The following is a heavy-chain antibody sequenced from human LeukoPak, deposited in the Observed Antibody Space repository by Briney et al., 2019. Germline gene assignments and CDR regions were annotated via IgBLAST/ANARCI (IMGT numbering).Heavy chain of an antibody. Sequence: PGGSLRLSCAASGFTFSTYWMHWVRQAPGKGLVWVSRINGDGSITTYADSVKGRFTISRDNAKNTLYLQMNSLRAEDTAVYYCAREDSGSIGWFDPWGQGTLVTVSS. D-gene: IGHD1-26*01. V-gene: IGHV3-74*01. CDR3: AREDSGSIGWFDP. CDR2: INGDGSIT. J-gene: IGHJ5*02. CDR1: GFTFSTYW.